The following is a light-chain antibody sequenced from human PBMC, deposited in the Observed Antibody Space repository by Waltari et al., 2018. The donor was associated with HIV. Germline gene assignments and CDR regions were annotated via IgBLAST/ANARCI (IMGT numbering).Light chain of an antibody. J-gene: IGKJ2*01. CDR1: QSVSSN. CDR3: QQYNNWPQT. CDR2: GAS. Sequence: EIVMTQSPATLSVSTGERATLSCRASQSVSSNLAWYQQKPGQAPRLLIYGASTRATGIPARFSGSWSGTDFTLTISSLQSEDFAVYYCQQYNNWPQTFGQGTKLEIK. V-gene: IGKV3-15*01.